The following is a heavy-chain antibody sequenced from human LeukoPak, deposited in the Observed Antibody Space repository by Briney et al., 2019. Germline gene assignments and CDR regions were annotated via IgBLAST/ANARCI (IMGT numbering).Heavy chain of an antibody. V-gene: IGHV3-30*18. J-gene: IGHJ4*02. CDR2: ISYDGSNK. Sequence: GGSLRLSCAASGFTFSNYGMHWVRQAPGKGLEWVAVISYDGSNKYYADSVKGRFTISRDESKNTLYLQMNSLRAEDTAVYYCAKDWDLTTVTTHDYWGQGTLVTVSS. D-gene: IGHD4-11*01. CDR1: GFTFSNYG. CDR3: AKDWDLTTVTTHDY.